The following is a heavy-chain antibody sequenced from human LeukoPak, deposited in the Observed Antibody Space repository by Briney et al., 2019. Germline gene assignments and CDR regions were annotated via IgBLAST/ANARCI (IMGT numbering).Heavy chain of an antibody. V-gene: IGHV4-59*01. CDR3: ARTITMTPTYYYYMDV. Sequence: SETLSLTCTVSGGSISSYYWSWTRQPPGKGLEWIGYIYYSGSTNYNPSLKSRVTISVDTSKNQFSLKLSSVTAADTAVYYCARTITMTPTYYYYMDVWGKGTTVTVSS. J-gene: IGHJ6*03. CDR2: IYYSGST. CDR1: GGSISSYY. D-gene: IGHD3-22*01.